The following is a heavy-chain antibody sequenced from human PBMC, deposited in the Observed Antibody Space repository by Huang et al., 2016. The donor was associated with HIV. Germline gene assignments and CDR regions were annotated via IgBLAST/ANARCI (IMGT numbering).Heavy chain of an antibody. D-gene: IGHD4-17*01. J-gene: IGHJ6*03. V-gene: IGHV1-8*01. CDR2: MNPKSGHT. CDR3: VRGTRYGDYGLRHYYYYMDV. Sequence: QVQLVQSGAEVKTPGASVKVSCKASGYTFSSHDINWVRQAPGQGLEWMGWMNPKSGHTGDSQKFQGRVNMTRSTSITTAYMELSSLRSADTAVYYCVRGTRYGDYGLRHYYYYMDVWGKGTTVTVSS. CDR1: GYTFSSHD.